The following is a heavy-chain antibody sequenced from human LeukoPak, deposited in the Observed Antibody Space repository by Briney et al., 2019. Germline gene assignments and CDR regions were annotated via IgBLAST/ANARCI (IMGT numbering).Heavy chain of an antibody. V-gene: IGHV1-18*04. D-gene: IGHD2-15*01. Sequence: ASVKVSCKASGYTFIHYWMHWVRQVRGQGLEWMGFIDGETGNTRYAQNFQGRVTMTTDTSTSTAYMELRSLRSDDTAVYYCARVNPSYSDAFDIWGQGTMVTVSS. CDR3: ARVNPSYSDAFDI. CDR2: IDGETGNT. J-gene: IGHJ3*02. CDR1: GYTFIHYW.